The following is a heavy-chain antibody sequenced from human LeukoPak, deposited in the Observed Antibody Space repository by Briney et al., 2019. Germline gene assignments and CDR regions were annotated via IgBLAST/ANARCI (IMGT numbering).Heavy chain of an antibody. V-gene: IGHV3-11*06. CDR3: ARLGGDYAPFDY. CDR2: ISSSSSYT. CDR1: GFTFSDDY. J-gene: IGHJ4*02. D-gene: IGHD4-17*01. Sequence: PGGSLRLSCAASGFTFSDDYMSWIRQAPGKGLEWVSYISSSSSYTNYADSVKGRFTISRDNAKNSLYLQMNSLRAEDTAVYYCARLGGDYAPFDYWGQGTLVTVSS.